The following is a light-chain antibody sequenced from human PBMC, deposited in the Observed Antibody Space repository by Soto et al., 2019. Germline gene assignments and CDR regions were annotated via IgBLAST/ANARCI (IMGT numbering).Light chain of an antibody. J-gene: IGKJ5*01. Sequence: EIVMNTSPATLSVFTGERATISCLASQSVSSNLAWYQEKPGQAPRLLIYGASTRAAGIPARFSGGGSGTDFTLTISGLQSEDSAVYFCQQYNNWPFSFGQGTLLEIK. V-gene: IGKV3-15*01. CDR3: QQYNNWPFS. CDR1: QSVSSN. CDR2: GAS.